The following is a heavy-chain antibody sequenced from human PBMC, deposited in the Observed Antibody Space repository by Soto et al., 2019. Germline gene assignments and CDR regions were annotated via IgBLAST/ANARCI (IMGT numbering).Heavy chain of an antibody. D-gene: IGHD3-10*01. CDR3: AKALSGTDGRDV. V-gene: IGHV3-30*18. Sequence: QVQLVESGGGVVQPGRSLRLSCAASGFTFSSYGMHWVRQAPGKGLEWVAVISYDGSNKYYADSVKGRFTISRDNSKNTLYLQMTGLRAEDTAVYYCAKALSGTDGRDVGGQGTTVTFSS. CDR2: ISYDGSNK. J-gene: IGHJ6*02. CDR1: GFTFSSYG.